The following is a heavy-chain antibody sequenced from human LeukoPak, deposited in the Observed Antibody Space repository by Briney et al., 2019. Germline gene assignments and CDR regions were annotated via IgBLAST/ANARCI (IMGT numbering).Heavy chain of an antibody. V-gene: IGHV3-53*01. D-gene: IGHD1-26*01. CDR1: GFTVRDNY. Sequence: GGSLRLSCAVSGFTVRDNYLNWVRQTPGKGLECVSVLYSGGAAYYADSVKGRFTISRDTSKNTLSLQMNSLRVEDTALYYCARGTFSPHGSYYGHWGQGTLVTVSS. CDR3: ARGTFSPHGSYYGH. J-gene: IGHJ4*02. CDR2: LYSGGAA.